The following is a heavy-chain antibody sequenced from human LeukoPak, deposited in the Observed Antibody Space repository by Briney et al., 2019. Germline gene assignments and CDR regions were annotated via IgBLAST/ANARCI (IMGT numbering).Heavy chain of an antibody. J-gene: IGHJ3*02. Sequence: SVKVSCKASGGTFSSYAISWVRQAPGQGLEWMGGIIPIFGTANYAQKFQGRVTITTDESTSTAYMELSSLRSEDTAVYYCARAPSSWNYDIYDDAFDIWGQGTMVTVSS. CDR2: IIPIFGTA. V-gene: IGHV1-69*05. CDR1: GGTFSSYA. CDR3: ARAPSSWNYDIYDDAFDI. D-gene: IGHD3-9*01.